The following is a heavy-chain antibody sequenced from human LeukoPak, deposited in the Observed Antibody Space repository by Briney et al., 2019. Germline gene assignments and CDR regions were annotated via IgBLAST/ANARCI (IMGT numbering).Heavy chain of an antibody. Sequence: PSETLSLTCAVYGGSISSYYWSWIRQPPGKGLEWIGYIYYSGSTNYNPSLKSRVAISVDTSKNQFSLKLSSVTAADTAVYYCARFPRQWLIADAFDIWGQGTMVTVSS. CDR1: GGSISSYY. CDR3: ARFPRQWLIADAFDI. D-gene: IGHD6-19*01. V-gene: IGHV4-59*01. CDR2: IYYSGST. J-gene: IGHJ3*02.